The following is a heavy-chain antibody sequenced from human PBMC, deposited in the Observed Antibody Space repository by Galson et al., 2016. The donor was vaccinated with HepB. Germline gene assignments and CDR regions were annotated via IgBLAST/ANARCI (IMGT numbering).Heavy chain of an antibody. J-gene: IGHJ4*02. V-gene: IGHV1-3*03. Sequence: SVKVSCKASRDTFTSHTLHWVRQAPGQRPEWMGLINPGNGNTLYAQEFEGRITITRDTSATTTFMELTSLKSEDAAVYYCASWAGTRTNTWSGPFDYWGQGTLVTVSS. CDR2: INPGNGNT. CDR3: ASWAGTRTNTWSGPFDY. CDR1: RDTFTSHT. D-gene: IGHD1-7*01.